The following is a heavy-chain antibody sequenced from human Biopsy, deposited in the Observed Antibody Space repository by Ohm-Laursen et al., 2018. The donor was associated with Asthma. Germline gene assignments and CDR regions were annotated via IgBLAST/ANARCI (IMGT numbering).Heavy chain of an antibody. CDR2: ISYSGST. CDR3: ARLADCSGGACYSYGWFDP. J-gene: IGHJ5*02. CDR1: GGSVSSGSHY. Sequence: SETLSLTCTVSGGSVSSGSHYWSWIRQPPGKGLEWIGYISYSGSTNYNPSLKSRVTISVDTSKNQFSLRLTSVTPADTAVYYCARLADCSGGACYSYGWFDPWGQGTRVTVSS. V-gene: IGHV4-61*01. D-gene: IGHD2-15*01.